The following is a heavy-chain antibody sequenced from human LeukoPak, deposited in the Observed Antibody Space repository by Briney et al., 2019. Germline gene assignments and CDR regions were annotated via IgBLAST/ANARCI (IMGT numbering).Heavy chain of an antibody. V-gene: IGHV3-23*01. CDR1: GFTFSTYA. CDR2: ISDSGGST. J-gene: IGHJ6*04. CDR3: ARDLYTSSSGDV. Sequence: GGSLRLSCAASGFTFSTYAMTWVRQAPGKGLEWVSVISDSGGSTTYADSVKGRFTISRDNSENTLYLQMNSLRAEDTAVYYCARDLYTSSSGDVWGKGTTVTVSS. D-gene: IGHD2-2*02.